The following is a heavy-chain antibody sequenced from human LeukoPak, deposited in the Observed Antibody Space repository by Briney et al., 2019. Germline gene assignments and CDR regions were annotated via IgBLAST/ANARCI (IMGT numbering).Heavy chain of an antibody. CDR2: FDPEDGET. V-gene: IGHV1-24*01. J-gene: IGHJ4*02. CDR1: GYTLTELS. CDR3: ATLRYYDFWSGYVY. D-gene: IGHD3-3*01. Sequence: ASVKVSCKASGYTLTELSMHWVRQAPGKGLEWMGGFDPEDGETIYAQKFQGRVTMTEDTSTDTAYMELSSLRSEDTAVYYCATLRYYDFWSGYVYWGQGTLVTVSS.